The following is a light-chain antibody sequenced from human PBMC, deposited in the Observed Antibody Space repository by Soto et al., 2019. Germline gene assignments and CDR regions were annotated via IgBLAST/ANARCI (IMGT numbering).Light chain of an antibody. V-gene: IGKV3-15*01. CDR3: QQYNDRPRT. CDR2: VAS. J-gene: IGKJ1*01. CDR1: QSFSSN. Sequence: EIVMTQSPATLSVSPGGRATLSCRASQSFSSNLDWFQHKPGQAPRLLIYVASTRATGIPARFSGSGSGTEFTLTISSLQSEDFAVYYCQQYNDRPRTFGQGTKVEI.